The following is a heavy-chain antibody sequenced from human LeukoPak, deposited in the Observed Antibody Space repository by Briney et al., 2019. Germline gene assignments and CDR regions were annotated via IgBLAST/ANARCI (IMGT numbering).Heavy chain of an antibody. D-gene: IGHD5-18*01. CDR1: GFTFSSYG. J-gene: IGHJ4*02. CDR2: IWYDGSNK. Sequence: GRSLRLPCAASGFTFSSYGMHWVRQAPGKGLEWVAVIWYDGSNKYYADSVKGRFTISRDNSKNTLYLQMNSLRAEDTAVYYCAKARGGDTAMVIDYWGQGTLVTVSS. V-gene: IGHV3-33*06. CDR3: AKARGGDTAMVIDY.